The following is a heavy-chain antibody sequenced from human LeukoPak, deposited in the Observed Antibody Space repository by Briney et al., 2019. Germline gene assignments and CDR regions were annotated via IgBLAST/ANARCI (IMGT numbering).Heavy chain of an antibody. CDR2: ISGSGGST. Sequence: GGSLRLSCAASGFTFSSYAMSWVRQAPGKGLEWVSAISGSGGSTYYADSVKGRFTISRDSSKNTLYLQMNSLRAEDTAVYYCAKDRCSNGIGCYYYYMDVWGKGTTGTIYS. CDR1: GFTFSSYA. V-gene: IGHV3-23*01. D-gene: IGHD2-8*01. CDR3: AKDRCSNGIGCYYYYMDV. J-gene: IGHJ6*03.